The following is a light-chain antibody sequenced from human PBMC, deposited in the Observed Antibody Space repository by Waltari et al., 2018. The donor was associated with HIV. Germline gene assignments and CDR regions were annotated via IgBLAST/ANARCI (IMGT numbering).Light chain of an antibody. CDR3: SSYANTNTVI. J-gene: IGLJ2*01. V-gene: IGLV2-14*01. CDR1: TSDVGSYDF. Sequence: QSALTQPASVSGSPGQSITISCSGTTSDVGSYDFVSWYQQHPGKAPRLMIHEVTKRASGTSTRFSGSKSGKTAYLTISGLQSEDEGVYYCSSYANTNTVIFGGGTKLTVL. CDR2: EVT.